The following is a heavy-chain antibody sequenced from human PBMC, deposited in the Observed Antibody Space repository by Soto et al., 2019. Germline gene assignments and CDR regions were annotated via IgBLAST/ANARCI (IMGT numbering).Heavy chain of an antibody. CDR3: ARDRERVTVNGGIGLGAMEV. Sequence: PGGSLRLSCAASGFTFNYYWMTWVRQAPGKGLEWVANVKPDGSATFYADSLKGRFTISRDNAKNSLSLQMDSLRADDTAVYYCARDRERVTVNGGIGLGAMEVWGHGTTVNRSS. V-gene: IGHV3-7*03. J-gene: IGHJ6*02. CDR2: VKPDGSAT. CDR1: GFTFNYYW. D-gene: IGHD3-22*01.